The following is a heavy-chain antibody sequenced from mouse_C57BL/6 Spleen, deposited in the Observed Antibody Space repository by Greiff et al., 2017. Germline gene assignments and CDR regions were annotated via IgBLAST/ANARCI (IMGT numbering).Heavy chain of an antibody. V-gene: IGHV5-17*01. J-gene: IGHJ3*01. CDR2: ISSGSSTI. D-gene: IGHD2-4*01. CDR1: GFTFSDYG. Sequence: EVQRVESGGGLVKPGGSLKLSCAASGFTFSDYGMHWVRQAPEKGLEWVAYISSGSSTIYYADTVKGRFTISRDKATNTLFLQMTSLRSENTAMYYCARRNYDVAWFAYWGQGTLVTVSA. CDR3: ARRNYDVAWFAY.